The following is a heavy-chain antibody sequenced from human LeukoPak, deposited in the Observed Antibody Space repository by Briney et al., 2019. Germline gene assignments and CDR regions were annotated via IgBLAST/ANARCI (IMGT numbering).Heavy chain of an antibody. D-gene: IGHD3-10*01. V-gene: IGHV3-9*01. CDR3: VKVAKYYYGSETYYFFEH. CDR1: GFTFDDYA. J-gene: IGHJ4*02. Sequence: GGSLRLPCAASGFTFDDYAMHWARDAPGKGLEWVSGISWNSGTICYVYSVKGRFTSSRDNAKNSLDLQMNSLRVEDTGIYYCVKVAKYYYGSETYYFFEHWGQGTPVTASS. CDR2: ISWNSGTI.